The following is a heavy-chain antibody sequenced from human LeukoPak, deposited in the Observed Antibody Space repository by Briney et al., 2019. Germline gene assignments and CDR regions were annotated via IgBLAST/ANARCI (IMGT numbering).Heavy chain of an antibody. CDR2: IIPIFGTA. D-gene: IGHD5-18*01. CDR1: GGTFSSYA. CDR3: ARATAMVSGIFDY. V-gene: IGHV1-69*05. Sequence: ASVKVSCKASGGTFSSYAISWVRQAPGQGLEWMGGIIPIFGTANYAQKFQGRVTITTDESTSTAYMELSSLRSEDTAAYYCARATAMVSGIFDYWGQGTLVTVSS. J-gene: IGHJ4*02.